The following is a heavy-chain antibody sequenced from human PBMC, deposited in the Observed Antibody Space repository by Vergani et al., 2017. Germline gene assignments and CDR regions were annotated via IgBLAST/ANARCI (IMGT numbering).Heavy chain of an antibody. Sequence: QVQLVQSGAEVKKPGSSVKVSCKASGGTFSSYAISWVRQAPGQGLEWMGRIIPIFGTANYAQKFQGRVTITADKSTSTAYMELSSLRSEDTAVYYCAGDCTYDYGGNSVVDAFDIWGQGTMVTVSS. CDR1: GGTFSSYA. V-gene: IGHV1-69*13. J-gene: IGHJ3*02. CDR2: IIPIFGTA. D-gene: IGHD4-23*01. CDR3: AGDCTYDYGGNSVVDAFDI.